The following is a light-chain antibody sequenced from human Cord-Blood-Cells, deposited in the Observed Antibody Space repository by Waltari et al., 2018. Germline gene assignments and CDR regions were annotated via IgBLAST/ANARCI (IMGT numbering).Light chain of an antibody. V-gene: IGLV2-14*01. CDR3: SSYTSTTHAL. CDR2: DVS. J-gene: IGLJ7*01. CDR1: SNDVVGSNY. Sequence: QSALTQPASVSGSPGHSITISPPGTSNDVVGSNYVSWYHTHPGKAPKLMIYDVSTRPSGVSHRFSGSKSGTTASLTISVLQAEDEADYYRSSYTSTTHALFGGCTQLTVL.